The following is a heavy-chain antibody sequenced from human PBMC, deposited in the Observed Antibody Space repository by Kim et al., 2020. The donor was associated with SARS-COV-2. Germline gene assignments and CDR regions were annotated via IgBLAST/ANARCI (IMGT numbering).Heavy chain of an antibody. D-gene: IGHD3-9*01. CDR3: ARGGYDILTGYYRTAHFDY. V-gene: IGHV3-48*03. CDR1: GFTFSSYE. Sequence: GGSLRLSCAASGFTFSSYEMNWVRQAPGKGLEWVSYISSSGSTIYYADSVKGRFTISRDNAKNSLYLQMNSLRAEDTAVYYCARGGYDILTGYYRTAHFDYWGQGTLVTVSS. CDR2: ISSSGSTI. J-gene: IGHJ4*02.